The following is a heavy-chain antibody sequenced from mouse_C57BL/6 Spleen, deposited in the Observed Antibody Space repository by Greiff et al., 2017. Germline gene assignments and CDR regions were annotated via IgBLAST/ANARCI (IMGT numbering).Heavy chain of an antibody. CDR3: ARAPLGYYYAMDY. CDR2: ISDGGSYT. CDR1: GFTFSSYA. J-gene: IGHJ4*01. D-gene: IGHD3-3*01. Sequence: DVKLVESGGGLVKPGGSLKLSCAASGFTFSSYAMSWVRQTPEKRLEWVATISDGGSYTYYADKVKGRFTISRDNAENNLYRQMSHLKSEDTAMYYCARAPLGYYYAMDYWGQGTSVTVSS. V-gene: IGHV5-4*03.